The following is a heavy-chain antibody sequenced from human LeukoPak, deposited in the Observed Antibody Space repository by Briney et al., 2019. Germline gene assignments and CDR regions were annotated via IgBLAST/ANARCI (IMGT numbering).Heavy chain of an antibody. CDR3: ARDYRPTVTTLGPVLVY. V-gene: IGHV4-4*07. CDR1: GGSISSYY. Sequence: SETLSLTCTVSGGSISSYYWSWIRQPAGKGLEWIGRIYTSGSTNYNPSLKSRVTMSVDTSKNQFSLKLSSVTAADTAVYYCARDYRPTVTTLGPVLVYWGQGTLVTVSP. J-gene: IGHJ4*02. CDR2: IYTSGST. D-gene: IGHD4-11*01.